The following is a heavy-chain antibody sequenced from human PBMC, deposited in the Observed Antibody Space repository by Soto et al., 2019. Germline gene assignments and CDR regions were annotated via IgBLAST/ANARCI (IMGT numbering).Heavy chain of an antibody. J-gene: IGHJ4*02. D-gene: IGHD7-27*01. CDR3: AGISYWGKDY. CDR1: GASLSSGSNY. Sequence: SETLSLTCTVSGASLSSGSNYWSWMGQPPGKGLEWIGYFYYTGTTKYNPSLESPVTISADTSKNQFSLNLTSVTAADTAVYYCAGISYWGKDYWGQGALVTVS. CDR2: FYYTGTT. V-gene: IGHV4-61*01.